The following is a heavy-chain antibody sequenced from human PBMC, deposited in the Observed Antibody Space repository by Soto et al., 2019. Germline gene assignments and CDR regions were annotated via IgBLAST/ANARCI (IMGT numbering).Heavy chain of an antibody. V-gene: IGHV4-59*08. Sequence: QVQLQESGPGLVQPSETLSLTCTVSGGSITGYYWSWIRQPPGKGPEWIGNIHYSGSTNYNPSLKSRGTISVDTFKNQVSLRLSSVTAAETAVYYCARHSYYSNPLRFDPWGQGTLVTVSS. D-gene: IGHD4-4*01. CDR2: IHYSGST. CDR1: GGSITGYY. CDR3: ARHSYYSNPLRFDP. J-gene: IGHJ5*02.